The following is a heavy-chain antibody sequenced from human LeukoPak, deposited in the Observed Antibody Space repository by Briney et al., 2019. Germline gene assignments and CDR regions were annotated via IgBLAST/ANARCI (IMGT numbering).Heavy chain of an antibody. CDR1: GYTFTGYY. V-gene: IGHV1-2*02. D-gene: IGHD3-3*01. Sequence: ASVKVSCKASGYTFTGYYMHWVRQAPGQGLEWMGWINPNSGGTNYAQKLQGRVTMTTDTSTSTAYMELRSLRSDDTAVYYCARVREYYDFWSGYYYYYYYMDVWGKGTTVTVSS. CDR3: ARVREYYDFWSGYYYYYYYMDV. CDR2: INPNSGGT. J-gene: IGHJ6*03.